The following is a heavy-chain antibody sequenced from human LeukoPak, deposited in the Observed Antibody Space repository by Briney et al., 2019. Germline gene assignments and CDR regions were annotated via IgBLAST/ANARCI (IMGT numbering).Heavy chain of an antibody. J-gene: IGHJ4*02. CDR3: ARVVAVAGPRRPESDY. CDR1: GGTFSSYA. Sequence: ASVKVSCKASGGTFSSYAISWVRQAPGQGLEWMGRIIPILGIANYAQKFQGRVTITADKSTSTAYMELSSLRSEDTAVYYCARVVAVAGPRRPESDYWGQGTLVTVSS. V-gene: IGHV1-69*04. CDR2: IIPILGIA. D-gene: IGHD6-19*01.